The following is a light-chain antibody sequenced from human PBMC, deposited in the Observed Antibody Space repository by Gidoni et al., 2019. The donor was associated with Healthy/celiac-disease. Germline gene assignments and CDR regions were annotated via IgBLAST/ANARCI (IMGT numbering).Light chain of an antibody. V-gene: IGKV1-39*01. CDR2: AAS. J-gene: IGKJ3*01. CDR1: QSISNY. CDR3: QQSYSTPRAIT. Sequence: DIQMTQSPSSLSASVGDRVTITCRASQSISNYLNWYQQKPGKAPKLLIYAASSLQSGVPSRFSGSGSGTDFTLTISSLQPEDFATYYCQQSYSTPRAITFGPGTKVEIK.